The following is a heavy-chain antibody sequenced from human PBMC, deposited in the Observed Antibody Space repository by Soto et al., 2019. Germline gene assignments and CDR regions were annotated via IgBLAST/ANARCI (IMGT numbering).Heavy chain of an antibody. CDR2: IIPLFGTA. V-gene: IGHV1-69*06. J-gene: IGHJ4*02. CDR1: GGTFSNYA. CDR3: ARGVYCGGDCYSHFDY. D-gene: IGHD2-21*02. Sequence: QVQLVQSGAEVQKPGSSVKVSCKASGGTFSNYAISWVRQAPGQGLEWMGGIIPLFGTANYAQKFQGRVTITADKSTSTAYMELSSLRSEDTAVYYCARGVYCGGDCYSHFDYWGQGTLVTVSS.